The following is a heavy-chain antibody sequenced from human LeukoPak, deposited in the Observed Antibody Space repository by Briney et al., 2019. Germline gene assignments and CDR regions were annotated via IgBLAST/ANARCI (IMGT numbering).Heavy chain of an antibody. V-gene: IGHV1-8*03. Sequence: GASVKVSCKASGYTFTICDMNGVRQATGQGLEWMGWMNPNSGNTGYAQKFQGRVTITRNTSISTAYMELSSLRSEDTAVYYCARGGYCSGGSCYLVYWGQGTLVTVSS. CDR1: GYTFTICD. CDR2: MNPNSGNT. CDR3: ARGGYCSGGSCYLVY. J-gene: IGHJ4*02. D-gene: IGHD2-15*01.